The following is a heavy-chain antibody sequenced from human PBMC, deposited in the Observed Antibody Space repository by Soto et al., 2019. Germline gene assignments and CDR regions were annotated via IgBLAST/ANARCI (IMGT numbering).Heavy chain of an antibody. CDR1: GYSFTTYA. D-gene: IGHD6-13*01. Sequence: ASVKVSCKASGYSFTTYAMHWVRQAPGQSLEWMGWINAGNGKTKYSDKVQGRVTITRDTSASAAYMELSSLRPEDTAMYYCARPFDSSSFYHFDHWGQGTLVTVSS. CDR3: ARPFDSSSFYHFDH. J-gene: IGHJ4*02. CDR2: INAGNGKT. V-gene: IGHV1-3*01.